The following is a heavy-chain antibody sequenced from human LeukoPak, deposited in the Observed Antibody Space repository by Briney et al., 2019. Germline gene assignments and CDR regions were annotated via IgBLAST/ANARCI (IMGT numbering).Heavy chain of an antibody. D-gene: IGHD2-15*01. CDR3: AKEWSAFDL. V-gene: IGHV3-33*06. J-gene: IGHJ3*01. Sequence: GGSLRLSCAASGFTCSSFAMHWVRQAPGRGLEWVAVTWQHGSDVVYADSVKGRFIISRDDAKNTVFLQMNSLRDEDTAVYYCAKEWSAFDLWGRGTMVSVSS. CDR2: TWQHGSDV. CDR1: GFTCSSFA.